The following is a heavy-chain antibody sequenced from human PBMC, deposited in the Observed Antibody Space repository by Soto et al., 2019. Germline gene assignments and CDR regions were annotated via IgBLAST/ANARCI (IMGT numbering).Heavy chain of an antibody. V-gene: IGHV1-18*01. CDR2: ISTYNGNT. CDR3: ARVGLDCSGGSCYYAYYFDY. Sequence: QPQLVQSGPEVKKAGASVKVSCQASGYTFTTHGISWVRQAPGQGLEWMGWISTYNGNTNYAQKLQGRITLTADTSTSTAYMELRSLRSDDTAVYYCARVGLDCSGGSCYYAYYFDYWGQGTLVTVSS. J-gene: IGHJ4*02. CDR1: GYTFTTHG. D-gene: IGHD2-15*01.